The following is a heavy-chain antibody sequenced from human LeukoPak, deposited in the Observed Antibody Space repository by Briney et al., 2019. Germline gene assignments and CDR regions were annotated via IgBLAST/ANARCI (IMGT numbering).Heavy chain of an antibody. D-gene: IGHD3-22*01. CDR1: GFTFSSYA. V-gene: IGHV3-23*01. CDR2: ISGSGGST. J-gene: IGHJ4*02. Sequence: GGSLRLSCAAAGFTFSSYAMSWVRQAPGMGLEWVSAISGSGGSTYYADSVKGRFTISRDNSKNTLYLQMNSLRAEDTAVYYCAKILTQSYYDSSGPVGYWGQGTLVTVSS. CDR3: AKILTQSYYDSSGPVGY.